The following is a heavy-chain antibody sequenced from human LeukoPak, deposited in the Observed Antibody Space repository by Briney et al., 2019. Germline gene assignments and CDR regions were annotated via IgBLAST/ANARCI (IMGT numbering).Heavy chain of an antibody. CDR1: GGSISSHY. V-gene: IGHV4-59*11. D-gene: IGHD5-24*01. CDR3: ARGEMATIEDAFDI. Sequence: PSETLSLTCTVSGGSISSHYWSGLRESPGKGLEGLGYIYYSGSTNYNPSLKSRVTISVDTSKNQFSLKLSSVTAADTAVYYCARGEMATIEDAFDIWGQGTMVTVSS. J-gene: IGHJ3*02. CDR2: IYYSGST.